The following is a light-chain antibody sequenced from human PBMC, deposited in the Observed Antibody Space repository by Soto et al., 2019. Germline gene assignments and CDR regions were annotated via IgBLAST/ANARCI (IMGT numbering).Light chain of an antibody. Sequence: EIVLTQSPGTLSLSPGERATLSCRASQSVSSSYLAWYQKKPGQAPRVLIYGASGRATGIPDRFSGSGSGTDFTLTISRLEPEDFAVYYCQQYGSTPWTVGQGTKVEVK. CDR1: QSVSSSY. CDR2: GAS. V-gene: IGKV3-20*01. J-gene: IGKJ1*01. CDR3: QQYGSTPWT.